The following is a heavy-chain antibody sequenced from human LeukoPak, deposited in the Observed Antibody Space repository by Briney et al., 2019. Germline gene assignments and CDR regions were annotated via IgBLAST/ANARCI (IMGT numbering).Heavy chain of an antibody. CDR3: ATDFGSGWSIVNFDY. J-gene: IGHJ4*02. V-gene: IGHV1-24*01. CDR2: FDPEDGET. CDR1: GYTFTGYY. Sequence: ASVKVSCKASGYTFTGYYMHWVRQAPGKGLEWMGGFDPEDGETIYAQKFQGGVTMTEDTSTDTAYMELSSLRSEDTAVYYCATDFGSGWSIVNFDYWGQGTLVTVSS. D-gene: IGHD6-19*01.